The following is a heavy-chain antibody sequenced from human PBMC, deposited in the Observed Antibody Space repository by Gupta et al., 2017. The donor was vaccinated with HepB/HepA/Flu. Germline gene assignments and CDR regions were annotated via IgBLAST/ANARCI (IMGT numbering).Heavy chain of an antibody. J-gene: IGHJ5*02. Sequence: QVQLQESGPGLVKPSETLSLTCTVSGGSVGSRNYYWSWIRQPPGKGLEWIDFIHDTGNTNYNPSLKSRVTISVDTSKNQFSLNLRSVTAADTAVYYCARAFSSSWSPPRGWFDPWGQGILVTVSS. D-gene: IGHD6-19*01. V-gene: IGHV4-61*01. CDR3: ARAFSSSWSPPRGWFDP. CDR1: GGSVGSRNYY. CDR2: IHDTGNT.